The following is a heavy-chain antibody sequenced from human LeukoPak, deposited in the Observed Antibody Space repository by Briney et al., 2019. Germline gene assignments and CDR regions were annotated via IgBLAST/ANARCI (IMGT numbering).Heavy chain of an antibody. CDR3: ARDNYDFWSGYYSYYYYYYMDV. D-gene: IGHD3-3*01. V-gene: IGHV3-20*04. CDR1: GFTFDDYG. J-gene: IGHJ6*03. Sequence: GGSLRLSCAASGFTFDDYGMSWVRQAPGKGLEWVSGINWNGGSTGYADSVKGRFTISRDNAKNSLYLQMNSLRAEDTALYYCARDNYDFWSGYYSYYYYYYMDVWGKGTTVTVSS. CDR2: INWNGGST.